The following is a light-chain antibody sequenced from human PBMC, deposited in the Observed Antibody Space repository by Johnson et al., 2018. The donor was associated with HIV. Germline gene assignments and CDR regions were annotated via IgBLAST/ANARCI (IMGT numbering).Light chain of an antibody. CDR2: KDN. CDR3: ATWDSSLTTGGV. V-gene: IGLV1-51*02. J-gene: IGLJ1*01. CDR1: SSNIGNNF. Sequence: QSVLTQPPSVSAAPGQKVTISCSGSSSNIGNNFVSWYQVLPGTAPKLLIYKDNKRPSGIPDRFSGSKSGTSATLGIPGLQTGDEADYSCATWDSSLTTGGVFGSGTKVTVL.